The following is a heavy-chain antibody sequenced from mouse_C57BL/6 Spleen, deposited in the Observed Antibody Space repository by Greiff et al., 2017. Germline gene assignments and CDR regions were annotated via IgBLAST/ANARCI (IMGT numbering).Heavy chain of an antibody. D-gene: IGHD1-1*01. V-gene: IGHV5-16*01. CDR1: GFTFSDYY. CDR3: ARVYYGSSYDV. Sequence: EVKLVESEGGLVQPGSSMKLSCTASGFTFSDYYMAWVRQVPEKGPEWVANINYDGSSTYYLDSLKSRFIISRDNAKNILYLQMSSLKSEDTATYYCARVYYGSSYDVWGTGTTVTVSS. J-gene: IGHJ1*03. CDR2: INYDGSST.